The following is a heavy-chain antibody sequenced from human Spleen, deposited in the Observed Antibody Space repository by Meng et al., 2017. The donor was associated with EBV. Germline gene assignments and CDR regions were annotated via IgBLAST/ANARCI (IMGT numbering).Heavy chain of an antibody. CDR1: GGSISSSNW. Sequence: VQLQGSGPGLGKPSGTLSLTCGVSGGSISSSNWWSWVRQPPGKGLEWIGEIYESGSTNYNPSLESRVTVSIDKSKNQFSLKLSSVTAADTAVYYCARGTSRPSMYYFDYWGQGTLVTVSS. CDR2: IYESGST. J-gene: IGHJ4*02. V-gene: IGHV4-4*02. D-gene: IGHD6-13*01. CDR3: ARGTSRPSMYYFDY.